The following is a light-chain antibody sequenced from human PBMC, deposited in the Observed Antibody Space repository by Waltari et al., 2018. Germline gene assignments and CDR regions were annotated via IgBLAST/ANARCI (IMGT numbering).Light chain of an antibody. V-gene: IGLV2-14*01. CDR2: DVP. CDR1: TSDIGYNKF. CDR3: SSYTSSRTLI. Sequence: QSALTQPASVSGSPGQSIAISCTGTTSDIGYNKFVSWYQQNPGKAPNLLIYDVPGRPPGVADRFSGSKAGNTASLTISGLQAEDEADYYCSSYTSSRTLIFGGGTKVTV. J-gene: IGLJ2*01.